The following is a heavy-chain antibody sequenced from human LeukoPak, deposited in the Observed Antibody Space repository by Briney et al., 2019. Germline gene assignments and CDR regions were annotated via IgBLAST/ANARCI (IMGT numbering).Heavy chain of an antibody. CDR3: AKIGQQWLIPEES. V-gene: IGHV4-59*08. D-gene: IGHD6-19*01. CDR2: IYYSGST. Sequence: PSETLSLTCTVSGGSISSYYWSWLRQPPGTGLEWLGYIYYSGSTNYNPSLKSRVTISVDTSKNQFSLKLSSVTAADTAVYYCAKIGQQWLIPEESWGQGTLVTVSS. CDR1: GGSISSYY. J-gene: IGHJ5*02.